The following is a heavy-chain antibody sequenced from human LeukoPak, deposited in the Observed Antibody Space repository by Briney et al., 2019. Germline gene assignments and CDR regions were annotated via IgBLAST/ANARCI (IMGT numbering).Heavy chain of an antibody. V-gene: IGHV4-39*01. D-gene: IGHD2-21*01. CDR2: IYYSGST. J-gene: IGHJ4*02. Sequence: PSETLSLNCTVSGGSISSSSYYWGWIRQPPGKGLERIGSIYYSGSTYYNPCLKSRVTISVDTSKNQFSLKLSSVTAADTAVYYCATHIVVVKGDGKDYWGQGTLVTVSS. CDR3: ATHIVVVKGDGKDY. CDR1: GGSISSSSYY.